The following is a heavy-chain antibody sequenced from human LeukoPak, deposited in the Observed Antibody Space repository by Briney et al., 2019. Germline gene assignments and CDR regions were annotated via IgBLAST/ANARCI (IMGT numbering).Heavy chain of an antibody. CDR3: ARDGYRSYYFDY. CDR2: ISGSGGST. CDR1: GFTFSSYA. J-gene: IGHJ4*02. D-gene: IGHD5-24*01. Sequence: PGGSLRLSCAASGFTFSSYAMSWVRQAPGKGLEWVSAISGSGGSTYYADSVKGRFTISRDNSKNTLYLQMNSLRAEDTAVYYCARDGYRSYYFDYWGQGTLVTVSS. V-gene: IGHV3-23*01.